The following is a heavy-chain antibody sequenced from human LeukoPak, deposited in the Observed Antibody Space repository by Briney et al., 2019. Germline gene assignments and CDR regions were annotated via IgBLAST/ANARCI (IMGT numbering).Heavy chain of an antibody. Sequence: GGSLRLSCAASGFTFSSYSMNWVRQAPGKGLEWVSSISSSSSYIYYADSVKGRFTISRDNAKNSLYLQTNSLRAEDTAVYYCASMSIAVAGTFYFDYWGQGTLVTVSS. CDR3: ASMSIAVAGTFYFDY. D-gene: IGHD6-19*01. V-gene: IGHV3-21*01. J-gene: IGHJ4*02. CDR2: ISSSSSYI. CDR1: GFTFSSYS.